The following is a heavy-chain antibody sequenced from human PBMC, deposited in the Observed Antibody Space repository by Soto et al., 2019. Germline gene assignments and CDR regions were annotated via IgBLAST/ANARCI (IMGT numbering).Heavy chain of an antibody. D-gene: IGHD3-22*01. CDR1: GCSVSSGSYY. V-gene: IGHV4-61*01. CDR2: IYYSGST. Sequence: XETLSLTCAVAGCSVSSGSYYWSWIRQPPGKGLEWIGYIYYSGSTNYNPSLKSRVTISVDTSKNQFSLQWSSLRASDTAMYYCARQIYDSDTGPNFQYYFDYWGQGTPVTVSS. CDR3: ARQIYDSDTGPNFQYYFDY. J-gene: IGHJ4*02.